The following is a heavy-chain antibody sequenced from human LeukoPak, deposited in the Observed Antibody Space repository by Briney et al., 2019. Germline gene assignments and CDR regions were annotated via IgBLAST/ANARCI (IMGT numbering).Heavy chain of an antibody. J-gene: IGHJ4*02. V-gene: IGHV3-30*18. CDR2: ISYDGSNK. CDR1: GFTFSSYG. CDR3: AKAGARQQLDY. Sequence: PGGSLRLSCAASGFTFSSYGMHWVRQAPGKGLEWVAVISYDGSNKYYADSVKGRFTISRDNSKSTLYLQMNSLRAEDTAVYYCAKAGARQQLDYWGQGTLVTVSS. D-gene: IGHD6-13*01.